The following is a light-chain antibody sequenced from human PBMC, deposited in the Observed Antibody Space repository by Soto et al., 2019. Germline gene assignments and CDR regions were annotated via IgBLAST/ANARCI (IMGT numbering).Light chain of an antibody. V-gene: IGLV1-51*02. Sequence: QSVLTQPPSVSAAPGQKVTISCSGSSSNIGNNYVSWYQQLPGTAPKLLIYENNKRPSGIPDRFSGSKSGTSATLGITGLQTGDEADYYCGTWDSSLSAGGYVFGTGTMVTVL. CDR2: ENN. CDR3: GTWDSSLSAGGYV. CDR1: SSNIGNNY. J-gene: IGLJ1*01.